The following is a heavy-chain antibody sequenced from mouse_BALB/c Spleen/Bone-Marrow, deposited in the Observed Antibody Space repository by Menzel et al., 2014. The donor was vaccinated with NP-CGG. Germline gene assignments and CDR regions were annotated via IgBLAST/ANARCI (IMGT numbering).Heavy chain of an antibody. J-gene: IGHJ4*01. D-gene: IGHD1-1*01. CDR1: TDTY. CDR3: ARGVVGHAMVY. Sequence: TDTYMHWVKQRPEQGLEWIGRIDPANGNTKYDPKFQGKATITADTSSNTAYLQLSSLTSDDCAVYFCARGVVGHAMVYWVQGTSVSVSS. CDR2: IDPANGNT. V-gene: IGHV14-3*02.